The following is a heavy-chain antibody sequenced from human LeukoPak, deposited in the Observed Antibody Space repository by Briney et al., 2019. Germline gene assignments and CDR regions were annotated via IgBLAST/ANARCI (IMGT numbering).Heavy chain of an antibody. D-gene: IGHD6-6*01. Sequence: GRSLSLSCAVSGFTFSIFSVNWVSQAPGRGLEWVSSIRRSSIYIDYADSVKGRFTISRDNAKNSLYLQMNSLRAEDTAVYYCLIAARPGYAFDIWGQGTMVTVSS. J-gene: IGHJ3*02. CDR3: LIAARPGYAFDI. V-gene: IGHV3-21*01. CDR2: IRRSSIYI. CDR1: GFTFSIFS.